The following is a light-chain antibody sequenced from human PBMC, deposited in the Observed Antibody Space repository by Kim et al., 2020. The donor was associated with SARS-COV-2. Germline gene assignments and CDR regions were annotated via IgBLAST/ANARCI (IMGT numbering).Light chain of an antibody. CDR1: QSVSNSF. Sequence: EIVLTQSPGTLSLSPGERATLSCSASQSVSNSFLAWYRQRPGQAPSLLIYGASTRATGIPDRFSGSGSGTDFTLTISRLEPEDFAVYYCQQYGTTPYTFGQGTKLEI. CDR3: QQYGTTPYT. CDR2: GAS. J-gene: IGKJ2*01. V-gene: IGKV3-20*01.